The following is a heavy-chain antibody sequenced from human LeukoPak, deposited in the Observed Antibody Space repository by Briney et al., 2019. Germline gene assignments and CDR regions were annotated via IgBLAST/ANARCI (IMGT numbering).Heavy chain of an antibody. D-gene: IGHD3-10*01. J-gene: IGHJ6*03. V-gene: IGHV4-59*11. Sequence: SSETLSLTCIVSGGPISTHYWSWSRQPPGKGLGWIGYNDYSGSTNYNPSLKSRVTISVDTSKNQFSLKLNSVTAADTAVYYCARGATFRGTYYMDVWGKGTTVTVSS. CDR3: ARGATFRGTYYMDV. CDR2: NDYSGST. CDR1: GGPISTHY.